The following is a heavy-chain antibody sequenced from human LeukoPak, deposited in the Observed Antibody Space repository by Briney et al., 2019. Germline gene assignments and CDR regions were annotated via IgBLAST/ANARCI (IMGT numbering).Heavy chain of an antibody. Sequence: GGSLRLSCAASGFTVSSNYMSWVRQAPGKGLEWVSVIYSGGSTYYADSVKGRFTISRDNSKNTLYLQMNSLRAEDTAVYYCARSYLWGSYRYFNYWGQGTLVTVSS. D-gene: IGHD3-16*02. J-gene: IGHJ4*02. CDR2: IYSGGST. CDR1: GFTVSSNY. V-gene: IGHV3-66*01. CDR3: ARSYLWGSYRYFNY.